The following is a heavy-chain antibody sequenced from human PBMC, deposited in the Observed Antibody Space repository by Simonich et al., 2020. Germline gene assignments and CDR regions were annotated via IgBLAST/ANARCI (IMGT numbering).Heavy chain of an antibody. V-gene: IGHV3-74*01. Sequence: EVQLVESGGGLVQPGGSLRLSCAASGFTFSSYWMHWVRQAPGKGLGWFSRSNSDGSSTSYADSVKGRFTSSRDNAKNTLYLQMNSLRAEDTAVYYCARDYSNYDAFDIWGQGTMVTVSS. J-gene: IGHJ3*02. CDR2: SNSDGSST. CDR1: GFTFSSYW. D-gene: IGHD4-4*01. CDR3: ARDYSNYDAFDI.